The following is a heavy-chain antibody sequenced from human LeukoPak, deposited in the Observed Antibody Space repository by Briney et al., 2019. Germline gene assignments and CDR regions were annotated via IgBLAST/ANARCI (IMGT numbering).Heavy chain of an antibody. Sequence: GGSLRLSCAASGFTFSSYGMHWVRQAPGKGLEWVAFIRYDGSNKYYADSVKGRFTISRDNSKNTLYLQMNSLRAEDTAVYCCAGLTVTYGDGGYWGQGTLVTVSS. J-gene: IGHJ4*02. D-gene: IGHD4-17*01. CDR1: GFTFSSYG. CDR3: AGLTVTYGDGGY. V-gene: IGHV3-30*02. CDR2: IRYDGSNK.